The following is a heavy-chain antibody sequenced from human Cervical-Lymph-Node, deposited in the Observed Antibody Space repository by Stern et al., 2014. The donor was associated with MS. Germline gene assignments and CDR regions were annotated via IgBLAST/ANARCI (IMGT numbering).Heavy chain of an antibody. D-gene: IGHD2-2*01. CDR1: GDSFTNYW. CDR3: ARRSQRGAYQFFAFDI. V-gene: IGHV5-51*03. CDR2: LYPDDSDT. Sequence: EMQLVESGGEVRKPGESLKLSCEVSGDSFTNYWIGWVRQMPGKGLEWMGILYPDDSDTRYSPSFQGQVTISVDKSISTAYLQWSSLKASDTAMYYCARRSQRGAYQFFAFDIWGQGTMVTVSS. J-gene: IGHJ3*02.